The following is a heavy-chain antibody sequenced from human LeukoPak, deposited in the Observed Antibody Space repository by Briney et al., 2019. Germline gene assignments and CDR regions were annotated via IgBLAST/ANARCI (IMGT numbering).Heavy chain of an antibody. CDR3: TKYSGYDPEFDY. CDR2: IKSKTDGGTT. D-gene: IGHD5-12*01. CDR1: GFTFSNAW. V-gene: IGHV3-15*01. Sequence: GGALRLSCAASGFTFSNAWMSWVRQAPGKGREGVGRIKSKTDGGTTDYAAPVKGRFTISRDDSKNTLYLQMSSLKAEDTAVYYCTKYSGYDPEFDYWGQGTLVTVSS. J-gene: IGHJ4*02.